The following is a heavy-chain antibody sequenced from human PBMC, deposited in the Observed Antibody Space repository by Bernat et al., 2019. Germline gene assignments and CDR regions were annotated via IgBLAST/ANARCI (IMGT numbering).Heavy chain of an antibody. J-gene: IGHJ4*02. Sequence: EVQLLESGGGLVQPGGSLRLSCAASGFTFSSFAMNWVRQAPGRGLEWVSAIPGSGDSTYYADSVKGRFTISRDNSKNTLYLQMNSLRAEDTAVYYCAKDYRLVRRGVIILYYFDYWGQGTLVTVSS. V-gene: IGHV3-23*01. CDR3: AKDYRLVRRGVIILYYFDY. CDR1: GFTFSSFA. CDR2: IPGSGDST. D-gene: IGHD3-10*01.